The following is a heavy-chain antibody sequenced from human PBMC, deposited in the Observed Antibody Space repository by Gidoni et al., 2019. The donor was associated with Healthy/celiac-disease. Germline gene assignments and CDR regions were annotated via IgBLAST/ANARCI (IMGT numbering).Heavy chain of an antibody. V-gene: IGHV3-21*01. D-gene: IGHD3-22*01. CDR2: ISSSSSYI. Sequence: EVQLVESGGGLVKPGGSPSLSCAASGFTFSSYSMNWVRQAPGKGLEWVSSISSSSSYIYNADSVKGRFTISRDNAKNSLYLQMNSLRAEDTAVYYCAREPRGYDSSGYYSKNDAFDIWGQGTMVTVSS. CDR1: GFTFSSYS. J-gene: IGHJ3*02. CDR3: AREPRGYDSSGYYSKNDAFDI.